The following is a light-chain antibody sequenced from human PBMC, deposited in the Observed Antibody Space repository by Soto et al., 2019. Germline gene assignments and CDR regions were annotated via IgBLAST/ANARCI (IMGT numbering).Light chain of an antibody. V-gene: IGLV2-23*01. CDR1: SSDVGSYNL. J-gene: IGLJ3*02. CDR3: CSYAGRSRV. Sequence: QSALTQPASVSGSPGQSITISCTGTSSDVGSYNLVSWYQQHPGKAPKLMIYEGSKRPSGVSNRFSGSKSGTTASLTISGLQAEDAADYYCCSYAGRSRVFGGGTKLTVL. CDR2: EGS.